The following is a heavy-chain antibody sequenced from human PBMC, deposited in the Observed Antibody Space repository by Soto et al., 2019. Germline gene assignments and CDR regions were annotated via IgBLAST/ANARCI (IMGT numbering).Heavy chain of an antibody. Sequence: QVQLVQSGVEVREPGASVKVSCKAVRYIFTNYGVSWVRQAPGQGLEWMGWITTYNGNTEYAQKFQGRVTMTTEASTSTAYMDLGSLRSDDTAIYYCARALTGYGMDVWGQGTTVTVSS. V-gene: IGHV1-18*01. CDR2: ITTYNGNT. CDR1: RYIFTNYG. CDR3: ARALTGYGMDV. J-gene: IGHJ6*02.